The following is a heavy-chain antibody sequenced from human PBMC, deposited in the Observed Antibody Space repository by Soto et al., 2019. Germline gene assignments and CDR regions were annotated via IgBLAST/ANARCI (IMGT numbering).Heavy chain of an antibody. CDR3: ARVEVNYDFWSGYYNHYMNYYYYGMDV. Sequence: SLRLSCAASGFTFSSYWMSWVRQAPGKGLEWVANIKQDGSEKYYVDSVKGRFTISRDNAKNSLYLQMNSLRAEDTAVYYCARVEVNYDFWSGYYNHYMNYYYYGMDVWGQGTTVTVSS. D-gene: IGHD3-3*01. CDR1: GFTFSSYW. J-gene: IGHJ6*02. V-gene: IGHV3-7*03. CDR2: IKQDGSEK.